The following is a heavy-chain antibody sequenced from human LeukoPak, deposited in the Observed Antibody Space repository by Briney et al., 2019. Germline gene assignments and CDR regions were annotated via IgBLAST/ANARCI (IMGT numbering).Heavy chain of an antibody. CDR2: INPSGGST. J-gene: IGHJ6*02. Sequence: VASVNVSCTASGYTFISYYIHWVRQAPGQGLKWMGIINPSGGSTSYAQQFQSRVTITKDTSTSTVYMELSSLRSEDTAVYYCAREQGSSWSGRYGLDVWGQGTTGTVSS. D-gene: IGHD6-6*01. V-gene: IGHV1-46*01. CDR3: AREQGSSWSGRYGLDV. CDR1: GYTFISYY.